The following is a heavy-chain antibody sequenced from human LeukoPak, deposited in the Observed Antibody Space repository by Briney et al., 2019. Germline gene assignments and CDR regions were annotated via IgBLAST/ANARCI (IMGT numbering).Heavy chain of an antibody. CDR1: GGSISSYY. D-gene: IGHD2-2*02. J-gene: IGHJ6*02. V-gene: IGHV4-59*01. CDR3: ARMIVVVPAAILPSYYYYGMDV. Sequence: SETLSLTCTVSGGSISSYYWSWIRQPAGKGLEWIGYIYYSGSTNYNPSLKSRVTISVDTSKNQFSLKLSSVTAADTGVYYCARMIVVVPAAILPSYYYYGMDVWGQGTTVTVSS. CDR2: IYYSGST.